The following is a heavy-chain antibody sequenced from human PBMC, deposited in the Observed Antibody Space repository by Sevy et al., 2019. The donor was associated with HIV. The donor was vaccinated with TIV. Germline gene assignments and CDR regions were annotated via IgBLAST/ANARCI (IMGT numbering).Heavy chain of an antibody. Sequence: SETLSLTCAVYGGSFSGYYWSWIRQPPGKGLEWIGEINHSGSTNYNPSLKSRVTISVDTSKNQFSLKLSSVTAADAAVYYCARGLSINEPDQLLFNQMWYYFDYWGQGTLVTVSS. J-gene: IGHJ4*02. CDR1: GGSFSGYY. D-gene: IGHD2-2*01. CDR3: ARGLSINEPDQLLFNQMWYYFDY. CDR2: INHSGST. V-gene: IGHV4-34*01.